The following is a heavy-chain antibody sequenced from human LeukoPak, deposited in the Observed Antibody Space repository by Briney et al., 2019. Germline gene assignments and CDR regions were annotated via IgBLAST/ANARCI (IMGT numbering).Heavy chain of an antibody. CDR1: GGSFSGYY. J-gene: IGHJ5*02. D-gene: IGHD3-3*01. V-gene: IGHV4-34*01. Sequence: PSETLSLTCAVYGGSFSGYYWSWIRQPPGKGLEWIGEINHSGSTNYNPSLKSRVTISVDTSKNQFSLKLSSVTAADTAVYYCARKGFYDFWSGYSVTNWFDPWGQGTLVTVSS. CDR3: ARKGFYDFWSGYSVTNWFDP. CDR2: INHSGST.